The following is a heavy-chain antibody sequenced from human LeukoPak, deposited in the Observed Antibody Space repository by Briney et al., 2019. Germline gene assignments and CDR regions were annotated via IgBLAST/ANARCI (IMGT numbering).Heavy chain of an antibody. CDR2: INPSGGST. J-gene: IGHJ4*02. V-gene: IGHV1-46*01. CDR1: GYTFTSYY. D-gene: IGHD3/OR15-3a*01. Sequence: ASVKVSCKASGYTFTSYYMHWVRQAPGQGLEWMGIINPSGGSTTYAQKFQGRVTMTRDTSTSTVYMQLSSLRSEDTAVYYCTREGLGYFFDYWGQGTLVTVSS. CDR3: TREGLGYFFDY.